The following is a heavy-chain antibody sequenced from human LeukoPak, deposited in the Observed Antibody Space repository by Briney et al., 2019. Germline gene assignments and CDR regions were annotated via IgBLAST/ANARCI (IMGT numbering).Heavy chain of an antibody. CDR3: ARSELSCSGGSCPTRYAFDI. Sequence: PSETLSLTCTVSGGSITNYYWSWIRQPPGKGLEWLGYIYYTGATKYNPSLESRVTISVDTSKSQFSLQLSSVTAADTALYYCARSELSCSGGSCPTRYAFDIWGQGTVVTASS. D-gene: IGHD2-15*01. CDR2: IYYTGAT. CDR1: GGSITNYY. J-gene: IGHJ3*02. V-gene: IGHV4-59*08.